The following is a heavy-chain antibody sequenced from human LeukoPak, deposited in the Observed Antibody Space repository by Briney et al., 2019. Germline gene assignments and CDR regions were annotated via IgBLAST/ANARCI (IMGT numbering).Heavy chain of an antibody. V-gene: IGHV3-30*18. CDR1: GFTFSSYG. CDR2: ISYDGSNK. CDR3: AKGGSCGGDCYSPTGVPSYYYYYMDV. D-gene: IGHD2-21*02. Sequence: GGSLRLSCAASGFTFSSYGMHWVRQAPGKGLEWVAVISYDGSNKYYADSVKGRFTISRDNSKNTLYLQMNSLRAEDTAVYYCAKGGSCGGDCYSPTGVPSYYYYYMDVWGKGTTVTVSS. J-gene: IGHJ6*03.